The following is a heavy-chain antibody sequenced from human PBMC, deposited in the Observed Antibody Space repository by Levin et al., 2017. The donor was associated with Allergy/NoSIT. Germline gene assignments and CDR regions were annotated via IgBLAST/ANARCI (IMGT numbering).Heavy chain of an antibody. CDR3: ARGRGFGELLPRSKNWFDP. V-gene: IGHV4-34*01. D-gene: IGHD3-10*01. Sequence: NPSETLSLTCAVYGGSFSGYYWSWIRQPPGKGLEWIGEINHSGSTNYNPSLKSRVTISVDTSKNQFSLKLSSVTAADTAVYYCARGRGFGELLPRSKNWFDPWGQGTLVTVSS. J-gene: IGHJ5*02. CDR2: INHSGST. CDR1: GGSFSGYY.